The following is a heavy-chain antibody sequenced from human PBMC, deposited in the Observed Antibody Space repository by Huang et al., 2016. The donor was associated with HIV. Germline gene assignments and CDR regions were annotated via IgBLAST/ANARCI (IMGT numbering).Heavy chain of an antibody. Sequence: QVQLVQSGAEVKKPGASVKVSCKASGYIFIGYYLHWVRQAPGQGLEWMGGINPNTGGTIYAQNFEDRVIMTRDTSITTAYMDLSRLKSDDTAVYYCTREAVRGIIVNFDYWGQGTLVTVSS. CDR3: TREAVRGIIVNFDY. J-gene: IGHJ4*02. V-gene: IGHV1-2*02. D-gene: IGHD3-10*01. CDR2: INPNTGGT. CDR1: GYIFIGYY.